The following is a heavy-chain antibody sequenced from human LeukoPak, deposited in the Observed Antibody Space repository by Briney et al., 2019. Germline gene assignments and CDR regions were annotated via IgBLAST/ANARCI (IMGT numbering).Heavy chain of an antibody. Sequence: SETLSLTCSVSGNSINNYYWAWIRQSPGMGLEWIGNIHDSGGTNYNPSLKSRVIISLDTYKQQFSLKLCSVTAADTAVYYCARHGRGKGYGSGNYEFAFDLGGQGTLVTIS. J-gene: IGHJ3*01. CDR3: ARHGRGKGYGSGNYEFAFDL. D-gene: IGHD3-10*01. CDR1: GNSINNYY. V-gene: IGHV4-59*08. CDR2: IHDSGGT.